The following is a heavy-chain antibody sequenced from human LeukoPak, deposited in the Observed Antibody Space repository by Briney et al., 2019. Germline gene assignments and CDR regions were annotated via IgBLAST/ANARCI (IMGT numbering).Heavy chain of an antibody. V-gene: IGHV1-18*04. D-gene: IGHD6-19*01. J-gene: IGHJ3*02. CDR3: AREAPVDSSGSGAFDI. CDR1: GYTFTGYY. CDR2: ISAYNGNT. Sequence: ASVKVSCKASGYTFTGYYMHWVRQAPGQGLEWMGWISAYNGNTNYAQKLQGRVTMTTDTSTSTAYMELRSLRSDDTAVYYCAREAPVDSSGSGAFDIWGQGTMVTVSS.